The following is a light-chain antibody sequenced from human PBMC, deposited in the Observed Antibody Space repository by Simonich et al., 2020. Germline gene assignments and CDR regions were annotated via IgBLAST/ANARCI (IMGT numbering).Light chain of an antibody. CDR1: SSNIGAGYD. Sequence: QSVLTQPPSVSGAPGQRVTISCTGSSSNIGAGYDVHWYQQPPGTAPQLLLYGTSNRPSGVPDRFSGSKSGTSASLAITGLQAEDEADYYCQSYDSSLSGSVVFGGGTKLTVL. CDR3: QSYDSSLSGSVV. J-gene: IGLJ2*01. V-gene: IGLV1-40*01. CDR2: GTS.